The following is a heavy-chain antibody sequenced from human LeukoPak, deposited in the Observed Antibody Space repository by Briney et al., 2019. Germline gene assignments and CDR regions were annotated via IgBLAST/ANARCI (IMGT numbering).Heavy chain of an antibody. V-gene: IGHV5-51*01. D-gene: IGHD3-22*01. J-gene: IGHJ4*02. CDR2: IYPGDSDT. CDR1: GYRFTSYS. CDR3: ARRAYYDSSGYYYYFDS. Sequence: GESLNISCKCSGYRFTSYSIGWVRQMPGKGLEWMGIIYPGDSDTSSNPSFQGQVTISDDKSISPAYPQWSSLKASDTAMYYRARRAYYDSSGYYYYFDSWGQGDLVTVSS.